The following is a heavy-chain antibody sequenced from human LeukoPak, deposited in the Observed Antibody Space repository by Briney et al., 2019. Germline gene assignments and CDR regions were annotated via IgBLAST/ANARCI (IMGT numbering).Heavy chain of an antibody. CDR2: IRHDGTNQ. V-gene: IGHV3-30*02. J-gene: IGHJ4*02. CDR1: GFTFSSYG. D-gene: IGHD4/OR15-4a*01. Sequence: PGGSLRLSCAASGFTFSSYGIHWVRQAPGKGLEWVTFIRHDGTNQHYGDSVKGRFTISRDNLKNTVFLQMNRVRAEDTAVYFCARSRKVRTFDYWGQGTLVAVSS. CDR3: ARSRKVRTFDY.